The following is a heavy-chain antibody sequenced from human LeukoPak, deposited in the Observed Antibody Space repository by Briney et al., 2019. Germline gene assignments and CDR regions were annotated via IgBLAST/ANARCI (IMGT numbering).Heavy chain of an antibody. CDR1: GGSISSYY. V-gene: IGHV4-59*12. CDR3: ARDPWAQGNNWFDP. J-gene: IGHJ5*02. Sequence: SETLSLTCTVSGGSISSYYWSWIRQPPGKGLGWIGYIYYSGSTNYNPSLKSRVTISVDTSKNQFSLKLSSVTAADTAVYYCARDPWAQGNNWFDPWGQGTLVTVSS. CDR2: IYYSGST.